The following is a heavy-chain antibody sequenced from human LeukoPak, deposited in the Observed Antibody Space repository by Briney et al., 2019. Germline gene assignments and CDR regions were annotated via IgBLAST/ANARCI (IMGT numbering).Heavy chain of an antibody. Sequence: PSETLSLTCAVYGGSFSGYYWSWIRQPPGKGLEWIGEINHSGSTNYNPSLKSRVTISVDTSKNQFSLKLSSVTAADTAVYYCARATTYDILTGFSGYWGQGTLVTVS. CDR3: ARATTYDILTGFSGY. V-gene: IGHV4-34*01. CDR2: INHSGST. J-gene: IGHJ4*02. CDR1: GGSFSGYY. D-gene: IGHD3-9*01.